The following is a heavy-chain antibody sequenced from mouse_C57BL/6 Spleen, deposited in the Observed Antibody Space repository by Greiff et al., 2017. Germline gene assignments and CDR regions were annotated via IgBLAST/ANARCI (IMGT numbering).Heavy chain of an antibody. Sequence: QVQLQQSGAELVRPGTSVKVSCKASGYAFTNYLIEWVKQRPGQGLEWIGVINPGSGGTNYNEKFKGKATLPADKSSSTAYMQLSSLTSEDSAVXFCARSGIYAMDYWGQGTSVTVSS. CDR2: INPGSGGT. V-gene: IGHV1-54*01. CDR1: GYAFTNYL. J-gene: IGHJ4*01. D-gene: IGHD3-1*01. CDR3: ARSGIYAMDY.